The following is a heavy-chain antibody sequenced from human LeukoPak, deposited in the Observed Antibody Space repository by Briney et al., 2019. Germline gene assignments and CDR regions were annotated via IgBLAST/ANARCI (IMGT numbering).Heavy chain of an antibody. Sequence: SETLSLTCTVSGGSISSYYWSWIRQPAGKGLEWIGRIYTSGSTNYNPSLKSRVTISVDTSKNQFSLKLSSVTAADTAVYYCARVGVDYSGNVIKYYFDYWGQGTLVTVSS. V-gene: IGHV4-4*07. CDR2: IYTSGST. CDR3: ARVGVDYSGNVIKYYFDY. D-gene: IGHD4-23*01. J-gene: IGHJ4*02. CDR1: GGSISSYY.